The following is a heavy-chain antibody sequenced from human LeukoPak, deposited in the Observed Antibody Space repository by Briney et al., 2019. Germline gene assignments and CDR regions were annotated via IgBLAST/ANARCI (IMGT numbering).Heavy chain of an antibody. CDR1: GVSISSGGYY. J-gene: IGHJ6*02. CDR2: IYYSGST. D-gene: IGHD2-2*01. Sequence: PSETLSLTCTVSGVSISSGGYYWSWIRQHPGKGLEWIGYIYYSGSTYYNPSLKSRVTISVDTSKNQFSLKLSSVTAADTAVYYCARGVADVVVPAATHYYYYYGMDVWGQGTTVTVSS. CDR3: ARGVADVVVPAATHYYYYYGMDV. V-gene: IGHV4-31*03.